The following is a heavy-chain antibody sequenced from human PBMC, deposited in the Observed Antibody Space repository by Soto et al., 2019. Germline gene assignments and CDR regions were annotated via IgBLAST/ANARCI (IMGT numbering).Heavy chain of an antibody. Sequence: ASVKVSCKASGYTFTNYDINWVRQAPGQGLEWMGWINTYNGNTNHAQKLQGRVTMTTDTSTSTAYMELSSLRSEDTAVYYCAREGLVLVPTTVNSDYYYYAMDVWGQGTTVTVSS. D-gene: IGHD2-2*01. CDR1: GYTFTNYD. V-gene: IGHV1-18*01. CDR2: INTYNGNT. J-gene: IGHJ6*02. CDR3: AREGLVLVPTTVNSDYYYYAMDV.